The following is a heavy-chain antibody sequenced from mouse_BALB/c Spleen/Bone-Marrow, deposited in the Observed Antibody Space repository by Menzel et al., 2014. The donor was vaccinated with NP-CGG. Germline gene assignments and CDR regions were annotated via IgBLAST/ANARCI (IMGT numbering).Heavy chain of an antibody. CDR2: ISPYSGNT. J-gene: IGHJ2*01. D-gene: IGHD1-1*01. CDR1: GYTFTDYA. Sequence: VKLMESGPELVRPGVSVKISCQGSGYTFTDYAMHWVKQSHAKRLEWIGVISPYSGNTNYNQKFKGKATMTVDKSSSTPYMERDRLTAEDSAIYYCARYDGSSYWDYWGQGTTLTVSS. V-gene: IGHV1-67*01. CDR3: ARYDGSSYWDY.